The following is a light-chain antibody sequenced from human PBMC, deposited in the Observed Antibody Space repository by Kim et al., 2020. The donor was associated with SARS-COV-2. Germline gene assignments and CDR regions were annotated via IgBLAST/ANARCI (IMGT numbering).Light chain of an antibody. CDR3: AAWDDSLNGVWV. V-gene: IGLV1-44*01. J-gene: IGLJ3*02. CDR2: NNY. CDR1: NSNIGSNT. Sequence: QSVLTQPPSTSGTPGQRVTISCSGTNSNIGSNTVNWYQQLPGTAPKLLIYNNYQRPSGVPGRFSGSKSGTSASLAISGLQSEDEADYYCAAWDDSLNGVWVFGGGTQLTVL.